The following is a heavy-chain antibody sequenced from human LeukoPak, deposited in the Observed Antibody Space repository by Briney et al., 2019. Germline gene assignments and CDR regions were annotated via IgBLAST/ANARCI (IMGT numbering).Heavy chain of an antibody. CDR1: GFTFSSYA. J-gene: IGHJ4*02. V-gene: IGHV3-30*02. Sequence: GRSLRLSCAASGFTFSSYAMHWVRQAPGKGLEWVAFIRYDGNNKYYVDSVKGRFTISRDNSKSTLYLQMNSLRAEDTAVYYCAKSQHIVVVTAIRRWGQGTLVTVSS. D-gene: IGHD2-21*02. CDR2: IRYDGNNK. CDR3: AKSQHIVVVTAIRR.